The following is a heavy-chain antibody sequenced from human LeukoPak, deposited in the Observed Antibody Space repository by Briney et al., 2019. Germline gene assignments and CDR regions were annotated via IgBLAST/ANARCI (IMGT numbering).Heavy chain of an antibody. CDR1: GGSISSGGYS. D-gene: IGHD1-26*01. CDR3: ARVRDGSSYFDY. V-gene: IGHV4-30-2*01. CDR2: IYHSGST. J-gene: IGHJ4*02. Sequence: SETLSLTCAVSGGSISSGGYSWSWIRQPPGKGLEWIGCIYHSGSTYYNPSLKSRVTISVDRSKNQFSLKLSSVTAADTAVYYCARVRDGSSYFDYWGQGTLVTVSS.